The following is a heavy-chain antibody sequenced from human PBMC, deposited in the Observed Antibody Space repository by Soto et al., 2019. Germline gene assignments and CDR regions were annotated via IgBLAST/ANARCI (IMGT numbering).Heavy chain of an antibody. V-gene: IGHV3-33*01. J-gene: IGHJ4*02. CDR1: GFTFSSYG. D-gene: IGHD5-18*01. Sequence: QVQLVESGGGVVQPGRSLRLSCAASGFTFSSYGMHWVRQAPGKGLEWVAVIWYDGSNKYYVDSVKGRFTITRDNSKNRLYLEMNSLRTEDTAVDYCARGAGYSYGVIDYWGQGTLVTVSS. CDR2: IWYDGSNK. CDR3: ARGAGYSYGVIDY.